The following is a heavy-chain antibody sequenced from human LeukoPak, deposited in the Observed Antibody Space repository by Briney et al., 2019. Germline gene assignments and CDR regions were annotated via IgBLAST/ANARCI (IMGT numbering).Heavy chain of an antibody. V-gene: IGHV3-48*03. J-gene: IGHJ6*02. Sequence: GGSLRLSCAASGFAFSRYAMSWVRQAPGKGLEWVSYISSSGSTIYYADSVKGRFTVSRDNAKNSLYLQMNSLRAEDTAVYYCARVLYDFWSGYYNHYYGMDVWGQGTTVTVSS. CDR1: GFAFSRYA. CDR3: ARVLYDFWSGYYNHYYGMDV. CDR2: ISSSGSTI. D-gene: IGHD3-3*01.